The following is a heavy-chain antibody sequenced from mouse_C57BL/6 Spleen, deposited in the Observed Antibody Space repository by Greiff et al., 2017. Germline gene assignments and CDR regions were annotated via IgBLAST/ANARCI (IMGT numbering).Heavy chain of an antibody. CDR3: ARGGHGSYWYFDV. CDR2: INPSSGYT. J-gene: IGHJ1*03. CDR1: GYTFTSYW. Sequence: VQLQQSGAELAKPGASVKLSCKASGYTFTSYWMHWVKQRPGQGLEWIGYINPSSGYTKYNQKFKDKATLTADKSSSTAYMQLSSLTYEDCAVDYCARGGHGSYWYFDVWGTGTTVTVSS. V-gene: IGHV1-7*01.